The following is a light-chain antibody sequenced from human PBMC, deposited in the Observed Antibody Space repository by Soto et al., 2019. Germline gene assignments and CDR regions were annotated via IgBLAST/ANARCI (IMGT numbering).Light chain of an antibody. Sequence: QSVLTEPASVSGSPGQSITISCTGTSSDVGGYNYVSWYQQHPGKAPKLMIYDVSNRPSGVSNRFSGSKSGNTASLTISGLQAEDEAAYYCSSYTSSSTLVFGTGTKVTV. J-gene: IGLJ1*01. CDR1: SSDVGGYNY. CDR2: DVS. V-gene: IGLV2-14*01. CDR3: SSYTSSSTLV.